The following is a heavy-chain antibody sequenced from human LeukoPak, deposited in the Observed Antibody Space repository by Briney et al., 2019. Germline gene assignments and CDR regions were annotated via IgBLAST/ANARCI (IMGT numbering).Heavy chain of an antibody. D-gene: IGHD6-13*01. CDR2: IIPIFGTA. Sequence: SVKVSCKASGGTFSSYAISWVRQAPGQGLEWMGGIIPIFGTANYAQKFQGRVTITADESTSTAYMELSSLRSEDTAVYYCAKDWGYSTSQGYYFDYWGQGTVVTVSS. CDR1: GGTFSSYA. V-gene: IGHV1-69*01. CDR3: AKDWGYSTSQGYYFDY. J-gene: IGHJ4*02.